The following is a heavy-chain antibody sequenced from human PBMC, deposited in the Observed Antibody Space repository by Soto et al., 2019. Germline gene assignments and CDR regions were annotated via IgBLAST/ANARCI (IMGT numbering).Heavy chain of an antibody. CDR3: ARGSIVATRGDYFDY. CDR2: IYYSGST. CDR1: GGSISSGDYY. J-gene: IGHJ4*02. V-gene: IGHV4-30-4*01. Sequence: QVQLQESGPGLVKPSQTLSLTCTVSGGSISSGDYYWSWIRQPPGKGLEWIGYIYYSGSTYYNPYLKSRVTISVDTSKNQFSLKLSSVTAADTAVYYCARGSIVATRGDYFDYWGQGTLVTVSS. D-gene: IGHD5-12*01.